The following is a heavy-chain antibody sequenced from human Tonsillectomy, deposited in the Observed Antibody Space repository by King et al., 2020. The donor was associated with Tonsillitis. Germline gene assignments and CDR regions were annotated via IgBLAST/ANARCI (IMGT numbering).Heavy chain of an antibody. CDR2: IDPIFGTT. CDR3: ARDHGHGLFFDY. CDR1: GGTFSTFA. J-gene: IGHJ4*02. Sequence: QVQLVQSGAEVKKPGSSVKVSCKAYGGTFSTFAVSWVRQAPGQGLEWMGGIDPIFGTTNYPQKFQDRVTITADESTSTAYMELRGLRSEDTAVYYCARDHGHGLFFDYWGQGSLVTISS. V-gene: IGHV1-69*01. D-gene: IGHD4/OR15-4a*01.